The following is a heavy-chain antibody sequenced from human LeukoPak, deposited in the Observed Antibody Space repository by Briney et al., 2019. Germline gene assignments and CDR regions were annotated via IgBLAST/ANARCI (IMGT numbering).Heavy chain of an antibody. D-gene: IGHD3-22*01. Sequence: GGSLRLSCAASGFTFNNAWMSWVRQAPGKGLEWVGRIKSKTDGGTTDYAAPVKGRFTISRDNSKDTLYLQMNDVRPEDTAVYYFASSALGRADWLDPWGLGTPVTVSS. V-gene: IGHV3-15*01. J-gene: IGHJ5*02. CDR1: GFTFNNAW. CDR2: IKSKTDGGTT. CDR3: ASSALGRADWLDP.